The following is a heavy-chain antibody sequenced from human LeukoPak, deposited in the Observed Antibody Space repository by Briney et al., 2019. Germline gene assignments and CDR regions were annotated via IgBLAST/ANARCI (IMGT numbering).Heavy chain of an antibody. CDR3: ARDRGVYYDFWNGQPSGY. CDR2: IWYDGSNK. CDR1: GFTFSSYG. D-gene: IGHD3-3*01. V-gene: IGHV3-33*01. J-gene: IGHJ6*02. Sequence: GGSLRLSCAASGFTFSSYGMHWVRQAPGKGLEWVAVIWYDGSNKYYADSVKGRFTISRDNSKNTLYLQMNSLRGEDTAVYYCARDRGVYYDFWNGQPSGYWGQGTTVTVSS.